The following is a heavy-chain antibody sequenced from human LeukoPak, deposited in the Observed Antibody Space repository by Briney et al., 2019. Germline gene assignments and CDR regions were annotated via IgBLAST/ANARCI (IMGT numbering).Heavy chain of an antibody. CDR3: AKAWPEQGGMFDY. D-gene: IGHD1-14*01. J-gene: IGHJ4*02. V-gene: IGHV3-23*01. CDR2: LSGSGGST. CDR1: GFTFSSYA. Sequence: PGGSLRLSCAASGFTFSSYAMSWVRQAPGEGLEWVSLLSGSGGSTYYADSVKGRFTISRDNSKNTLYLQMNSLRAEDTAVYYCAKAWPEQGGMFDYWGQGTPVTVSS.